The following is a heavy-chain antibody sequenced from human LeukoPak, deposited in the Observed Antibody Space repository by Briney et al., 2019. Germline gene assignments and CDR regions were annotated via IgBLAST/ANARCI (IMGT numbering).Heavy chain of an antibody. CDR3: ARDIVGSSGDNWFDP. J-gene: IGHJ5*02. CDR2: INPNSGGT. Sequence: ASVKVSCKASGYTFTSYYMHWVRPAPGQGLEWMGWINPNSGGTNYAQKFQGRVTMTRDTSISTAYMELSRLRSDDTAVYYCARDIVGSSGDNWFDPWGQGTLVTVSS. V-gene: IGHV1-2*02. D-gene: IGHD3-16*02. CDR1: GYTFTSYY.